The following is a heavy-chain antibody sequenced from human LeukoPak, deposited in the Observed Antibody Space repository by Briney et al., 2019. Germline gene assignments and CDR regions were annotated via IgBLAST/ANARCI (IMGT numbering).Heavy chain of an antibody. Sequence: SQTLSLTCTVSGGSISSGDYYWSWIRQPPGKGLEWIEYIYYSGSTYYNPSLKSRVTISVDTSKNQFSLKLSSVTAADTAVYYCARVLLGSGSYPFDYWGQGTLVTVSS. CDR1: GGSISSGDYY. CDR2: IYYSGST. V-gene: IGHV4-30-4*01. J-gene: IGHJ4*02. D-gene: IGHD3-10*01. CDR3: ARVLLGSGSYPFDY.